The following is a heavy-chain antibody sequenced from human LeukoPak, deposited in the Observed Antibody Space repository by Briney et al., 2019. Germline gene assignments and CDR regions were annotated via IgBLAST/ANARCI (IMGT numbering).Heavy chain of an antibody. CDR1: GGSISSYY. CDR3: ARDDQDLDSHAFDI. J-gene: IGHJ3*02. Sequence: SETLSLTCTVSGGSISSYYWSWIRQPPGKGLEWIGYIYYSGSTNYNPSLKSRDTISVDTSKNQFSLKLSSVTAADTAVYYCARDDQDLDSHAFDIWGQGTMVTVSS. V-gene: IGHV4-59*01. CDR2: IYYSGST.